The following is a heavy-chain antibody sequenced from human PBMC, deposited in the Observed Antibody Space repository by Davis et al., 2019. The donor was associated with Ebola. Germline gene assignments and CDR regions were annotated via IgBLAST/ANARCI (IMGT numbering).Heavy chain of an antibody. J-gene: IGHJ6*02. Sequence: GGSLRLACAASGFTFSSYSMNWVRQAPGKGLEWVSYISSSSSTIYYADSVKGRFTISRDNAKNTLYLQMNSLRAEDTAVYYCARDLMSVTKDYGMDVWGQGTTVTVSS. D-gene: IGHD2-8*01. CDR3: ARDLMSVTKDYGMDV. CDR2: ISSSSSTI. V-gene: IGHV3-48*04. CDR1: GFTFSSYS.